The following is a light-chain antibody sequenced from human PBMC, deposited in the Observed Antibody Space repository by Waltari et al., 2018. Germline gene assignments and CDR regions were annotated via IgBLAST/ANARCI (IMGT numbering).Light chain of an antibody. V-gene: IGKV3-15*01. CDR1: QSVSST. CDR2: GAS. CDR3: QQYNNWPPYT. J-gene: IGKJ2*01. Sequence: EIVMTQSPATLSVSPGERAPLSCRASQSVSSTLPWYQQKPGQAPRLLIYGASTRATGIPARFSGSGSGTEFTLTISSMQSEDFAVYYCQQYNNWPPYTFGQGTKLEIK.